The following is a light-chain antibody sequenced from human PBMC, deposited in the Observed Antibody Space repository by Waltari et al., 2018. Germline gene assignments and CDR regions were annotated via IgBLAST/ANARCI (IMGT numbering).Light chain of an antibody. J-gene: IGLJ3*02. CDR1: SSDVGGYNY. CDR3: CSYAGSYTWV. V-gene: IGLV2-11*01. Sequence: QSALTQPRPVSGPPGQPVTISCTGTSSDVGGYNYVSWYQQHPGKAPKLMIYDVSKRPSGVPDRFSGSKSGNTASLTISGLQAEDEADYYCCSYAGSYTWVFGGGTKLTVL. CDR2: DVS.